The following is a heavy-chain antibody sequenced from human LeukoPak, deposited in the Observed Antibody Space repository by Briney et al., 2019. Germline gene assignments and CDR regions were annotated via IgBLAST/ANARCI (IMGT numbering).Heavy chain of an antibody. CDR3: AKHFGASSGYAFDF. J-gene: IGHJ4*02. CDR2: ITASAAST. CDR1: GFTFSSYS. D-gene: IGHD5-12*01. Sequence: GGSLRLSCAASGFTFSSYSMNWVRQAPGKGLEWVSTITASAASTYYTDSVRGRFTVSRDNSKSTLYLQMSNLRAEDTAVYYCAKHFGASSGYAFDFWGQGTLVTVSS. V-gene: IGHV3-23*01.